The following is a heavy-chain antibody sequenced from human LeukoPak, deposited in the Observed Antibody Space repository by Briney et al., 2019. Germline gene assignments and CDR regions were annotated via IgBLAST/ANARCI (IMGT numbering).Heavy chain of an antibody. CDR1: GGSISSYY. Sequence: SETLSLTCTVSGGSISSYYWSWVRQPAGKGLEWIGRIYISGTTNYNPSLKSRITMSLDTSKNQLSLRLTSATAADMAVSYCARDGARTRYIHYSGQATLITVST. CDR3: ARDGARTRYIHY. V-gene: IGHV4-4*07. D-gene: IGHD3-16*02. CDR2: IYISGTT. J-gene: IGHJ4*02.